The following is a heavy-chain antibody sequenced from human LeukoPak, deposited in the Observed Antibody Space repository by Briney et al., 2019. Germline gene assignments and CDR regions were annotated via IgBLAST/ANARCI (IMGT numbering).Heavy chain of an antibody. Sequence: SQTLSLTCTVSIDSISSGDYYWNWIRQPPGKGLEWIGYFYYSGSTYYNPSLRSRVTISVDTSTTPFSLKLSSVTAADTAVYYCARGLRGRSGYYFDSWGQGTLVTVPS. V-gene: IGHV4-30-4*01. CDR3: ARGLRGRSGYYFDS. J-gene: IGHJ4*02. CDR1: IDSISSGDYY. CDR2: FYYSGST.